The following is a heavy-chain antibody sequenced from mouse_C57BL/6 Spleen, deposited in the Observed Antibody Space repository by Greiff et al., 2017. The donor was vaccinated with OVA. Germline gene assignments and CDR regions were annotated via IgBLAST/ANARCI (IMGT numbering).Heavy chain of an antibody. D-gene: IGHD1-1*01. CDR1: GFTFSDYG. V-gene: IGHV5-15*01. CDR3: ARQDYGSSWGFAY. Sequence: EVQRVESGGGFVQPGGSLKLSCAASGFTFSDYGMAWVRQAPRKGPEWVAFISNLAYSIYYADTVTGRFTISRENAKNTLYLEMSSLRSEDTAMYYCARQDYGSSWGFAYWGQGTLVTVSA. CDR2: ISNLAYSI. J-gene: IGHJ3*01.